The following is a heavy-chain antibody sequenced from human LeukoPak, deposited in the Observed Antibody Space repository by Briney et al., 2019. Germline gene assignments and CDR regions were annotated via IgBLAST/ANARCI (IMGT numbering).Heavy chain of an antibody. J-gene: IGHJ4*02. CDR1: GFTFSTYG. Sequence: KSGESLRLSCAASGFTFSTYGMNWVRQAPGKGLEWVSSISSSSTYIYYADSVKGRFTISRDNAKNSLYLQMNSLRAEDTAVYYCARGRQDYGSGSYYPAGGVDYWGQGTLVTVSS. CDR2: ISSSSTYI. CDR3: ARGRQDYGSGSYYPAGGVDY. V-gene: IGHV3-21*01. D-gene: IGHD3-10*01.